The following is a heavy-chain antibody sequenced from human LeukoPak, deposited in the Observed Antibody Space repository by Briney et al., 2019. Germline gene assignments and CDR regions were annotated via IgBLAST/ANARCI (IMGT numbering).Heavy chain of an antibody. D-gene: IGHD3-9*01. J-gene: IGHJ5*02. Sequence: GESLKISCKGSGYSFTSYWISWVRQMPGKGLEWMGRIDPSDSYTNYSPSFQGHVTISADKSISTAYLQWSSLKASDTAMYYCARVPSWVQYFDWSSGWFDPWGQGTLVTVSS. CDR3: ARVPSWVQYFDWSSGWFDP. V-gene: IGHV5-10-1*01. CDR2: IDPSDSYT. CDR1: GYSFTSYW.